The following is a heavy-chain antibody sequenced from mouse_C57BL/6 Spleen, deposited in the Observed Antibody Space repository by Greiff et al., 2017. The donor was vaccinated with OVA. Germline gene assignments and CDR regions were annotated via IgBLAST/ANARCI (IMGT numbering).Heavy chain of an antibody. D-gene: IGHD4-1*01. J-gene: IGHJ4*01. CDR3: ARSWDDYAMDY. Sequence: VQLQQPGAELVKPGASVKLSCKASGYTFTSYWMHWVKQRPGQGLEWIGMIHPNSGSTNYNEKFKSKATLTVDKSSSTAYMQLSSLTSEDSAVYYCARSWDDYAMDYWGQGTSVTVSS. CDR1: GYTFTSYW. V-gene: IGHV1-64*01. CDR2: IHPNSGST.